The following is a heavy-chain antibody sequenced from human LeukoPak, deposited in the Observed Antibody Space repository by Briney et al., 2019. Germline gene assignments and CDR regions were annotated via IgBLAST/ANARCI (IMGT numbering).Heavy chain of an antibody. Sequence: SETLSLTCAVYGDFFSGYYWSWIRQPPGKGLEWIGEINHSGSTNYNPSLKSRVTISVDTSKNQFSLKLSSVTAADTAVYYCARHRFITMVRGVIIGSFDIWGQGTMVTVSS. CDR2: INHSGST. V-gene: IGHV4-34*01. D-gene: IGHD3-10*01. J-gene: IGHJ3*02. CDR3: ARHRFITMVRGVIIGSFDI. CDR1: GDFFSGYY.